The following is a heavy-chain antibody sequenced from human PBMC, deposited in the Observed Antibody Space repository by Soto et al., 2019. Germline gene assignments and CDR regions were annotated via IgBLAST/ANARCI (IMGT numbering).Heavy chain of an antibody. J-gene: IGHJ4*02. CDR1: GFTFSSYA. V-gene: IGHV3-23*01. CDR3: AKGGYDFWSGYYAANFDY. CDR2: ISGSGGST. D-gene: IGHD3-3*01. Sequence: PGGSLRLSCAASGFTFSSYAMSWVRQAPGKGLEWVSAISGSGGSTYYADSVKGRFTISRDNSKNTLYLQMNSLRAEDTAVYYCAKGGYDFWSGYYAANFDYWGQGTLVTVSS.